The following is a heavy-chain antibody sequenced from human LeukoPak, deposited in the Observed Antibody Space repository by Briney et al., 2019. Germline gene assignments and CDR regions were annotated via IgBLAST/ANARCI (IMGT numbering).Heavy chain of an antibody. J-gene: IGHJ4*02. CDR3: AKPFSFYSYGYTDY. Sequence: PGGSLRLSCAPSGFTLSSYAMRWVRPAPGKGLEWVSAISGSGGSTYYADSVKGRFTISRDNSKNTLYLQMNSLRAEDTAVYYCAKPFSFYSYGYTDYWGQGTLVTVSS. CDR1: GFTLSSYA. D-gene: IGHD5-18*01. V-gene: IGHV3-23*01. CDR2: ISGSGGST.